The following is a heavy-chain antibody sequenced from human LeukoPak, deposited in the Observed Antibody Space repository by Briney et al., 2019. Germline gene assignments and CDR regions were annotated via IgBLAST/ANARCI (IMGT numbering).Heavy chain of an antibody. D-gene: IGHD6-25*01. V-gene: IGHV3-23*01. J-gene: IGHJ3*02. Sequence: RDSAPSPYYVAPVKGRFTISRDNSTNPAYLQINSLKAEDTAIYYCAKLTGSDAYVDAFDIWGQGTLVTVSS. CDR3: AKLTGSDAYVDAFDI. CDR2: RDSAPSP.